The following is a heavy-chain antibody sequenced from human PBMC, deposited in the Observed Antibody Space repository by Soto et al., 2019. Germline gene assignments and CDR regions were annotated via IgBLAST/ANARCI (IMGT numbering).Heavy chain of an antibody. J-gene: IGHJ4*02. V-gene: IGHV3-30*18. Sequence: PGGSLRLSCAASGFTFSSYGMHWVRQAPGTGLGWVAVISYDGSNKSYADSVKGRFTISRDNSKNTLYLQMNSLRAEDTAVYYCAKDGPIDIVVVPAALDYWGQGTLVTVSS. CDR1: GFTFSSYG. CDR3: AKDGPIDIVVVPAALDY. D-gene: IGHD2-2*01. CDR2: ISYDGSNK.